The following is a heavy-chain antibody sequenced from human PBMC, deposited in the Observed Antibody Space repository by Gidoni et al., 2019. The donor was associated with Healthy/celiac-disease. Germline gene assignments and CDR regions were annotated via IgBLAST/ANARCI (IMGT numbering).Heavy chain of an antibody. D-gene: IGHD1-20*01. J-gene: IGHJ4*02. CDR1: GFTFSSYA. CDR2: ISYDGSNK. Sequence: QVQLVESGGGVVQPGRSLRPSCAASGFTFSSYAMHWVRQAPGKGLEWVAVISYDGSNKYYADSVKGRFTISRDNSKNTLYQQMNSLRAEDTAVYYCARARGYITGTTRFDYWGQGTLVTVSS. V-gene: IGHV3-30-3*01. CDR3: ARARGYITGTTRFDY.